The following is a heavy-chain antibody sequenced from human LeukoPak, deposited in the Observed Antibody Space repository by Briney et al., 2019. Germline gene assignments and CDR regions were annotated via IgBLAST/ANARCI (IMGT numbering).Heavy chain of an antibody. CDR2: INIDGSTT. CDR1: GFTFSDYA. CDR3: ISDHTGHDDY. Sequence: GGSLRLSCAASGFTFSDYAMHWVRQAPGKGLVWVSRINIDGSTTTYADSVKGRFTISRDNAKNTLSLQMNSLRAEDTAVYYCISDHTGHDDYWGQGTLVTVSS. D-gene: IGHD1-1*01. J-gene: IGHJ4*02. V-gene: IGHV3-74*01.